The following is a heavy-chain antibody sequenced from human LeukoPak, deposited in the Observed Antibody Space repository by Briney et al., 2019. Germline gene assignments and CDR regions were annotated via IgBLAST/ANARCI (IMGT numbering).Heavy chain of an antibody. D-gene: IGHD6-13*01. J-gene: IGHJ4*02. Sequence: GASVKVSCKASGYTFTSYGISWVRQAPGQGLEWMGWISAYNGNTNFAQKLQGRVTMTTDTSTGTAYMEVRSLRSDDTAVYYCARTTGSSWIPDYWGQGTLVTVSS. V-gene: IGHV1-18*01. CDR1: GYTFTSYG. CDR2: ISAYNGNT. CDR3: ARTTGSSWIPDY.